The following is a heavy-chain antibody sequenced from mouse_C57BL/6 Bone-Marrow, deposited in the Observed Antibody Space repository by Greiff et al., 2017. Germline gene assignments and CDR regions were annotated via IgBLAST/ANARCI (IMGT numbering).Heavy chain of an antibody. CDR2: IYPRSGNT. CDR3: ARWLLYWYFDV. V-gene: IGHV1-81*01. J-gene: IGHJ1*03. CDR1: GYTFTSSG. Sequence: QVQLQQSGAELARPGASVKLSCKASGYTFTSSGISWVKQRTGQGLEWIGEIYPRSGNTYYNEKFKGKATLTADKSSSTAYMELRSLTSEDSAVYFCARWLLYWYFDVWGTGTTVTVSS. D-gene: IGHD2-3*01.